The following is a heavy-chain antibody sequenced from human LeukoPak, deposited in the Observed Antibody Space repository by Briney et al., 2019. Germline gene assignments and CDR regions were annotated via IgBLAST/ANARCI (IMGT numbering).Heavy chain of an antibody. CDR3: ASERWLQY. J-gene: IGHJ4*02. D-gene: IGHD5-24*01. CDR2: INNDGSTT. CDR1: GFTFSSYW. V-gene: IGHV3-74*01. Sequence: PGGSLRLSCAASGFTFSSYWMSWVRQAPGKGLVWVSRINNDGSTTNYADSVKGRFTISRDNAKNTLYLQMNSLRAEDTGVYYCASERWLQYWGQGTLVTVSS.